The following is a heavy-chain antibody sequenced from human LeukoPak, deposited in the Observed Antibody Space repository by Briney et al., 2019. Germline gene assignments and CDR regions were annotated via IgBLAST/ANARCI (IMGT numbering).Heavy chain of an antibody. D-gene: IGHD2-2*01. Sequence: SETLLLACTVSGGSISSYYWSWIRQPPGKGLEWIGYIFYSGSTNYNPSLKSRVTISAETSKNQFSLKLSSVTAANTAVYYCARLSVVPAAMQFYYYYHMDVWGKGTSPTVSS. CDR3: ARLSVVPAAMQFYYYYHMDV. CDR1: GGSISSYY. J-gene: IGHJ6*03. V-gene: IGHV4-59*08. CDR2: IFYSGST.